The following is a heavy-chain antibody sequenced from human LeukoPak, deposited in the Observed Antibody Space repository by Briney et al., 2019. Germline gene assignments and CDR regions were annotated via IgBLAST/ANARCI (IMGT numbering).Heavy chain of an antibody. D-gene: IGHD2-2*01. CDR2: ISGSGGST. V-gene: IGHV3-23*01. CDR1: GFTFSSFA. J-gene: IGHJ3*01. Sequence: GGSLRLSCAASGFTFSSFAMSWVRQAPGKGLEWVSAISGSGGSTYYADSVKGRFTISRDNSKNTLFLQMNSLRAEDTAVYYCAKDRSCTGSSCNVGSWGQGTMLTVSS. CDR3: AKDRSCTGSSCNVGS.